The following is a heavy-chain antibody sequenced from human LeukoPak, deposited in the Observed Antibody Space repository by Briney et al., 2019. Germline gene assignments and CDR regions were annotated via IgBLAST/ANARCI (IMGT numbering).Heavy chain of an antibody. Sequence: GASVKVSCKASGYTLRDYYIYWVRQALGQGLEWLGWLNPHSGGTNYAQKFQGRVTLTSDTSISTAYMELSLLTSDDTAIYYCARGLRIINGLDVWGQGTTVIVSS. CDR3: ARGLRIINGLDV. CDR2: LNPHSGGT. CDR1: GYTLRDYY. J-gene: IGHJ6*02. V-gene: IGHV1-2*02. D-gene: IGHD2-15*01.